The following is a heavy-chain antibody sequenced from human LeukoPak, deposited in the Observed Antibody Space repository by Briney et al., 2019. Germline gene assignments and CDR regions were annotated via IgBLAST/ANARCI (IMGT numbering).Heavy chain of an antibody. CDR2: ISSSSSTI. J-gene: IGHJ4*02. D-gene: IGHD3-16*01. CDR1: GFTFSSYS. Sequence: GSLRLSCAASGFTFSSYSMNWVRQAPGKGLEWVSYISSSSSTIYYADSVKGRFTISRDNAKNSLYLQMNSLRAEDTAVYYCAKEALRPSFDYWGQGTLVTVSS. V-gene: IGHV3-48*01. CDR3: AKEALRPSFDY.